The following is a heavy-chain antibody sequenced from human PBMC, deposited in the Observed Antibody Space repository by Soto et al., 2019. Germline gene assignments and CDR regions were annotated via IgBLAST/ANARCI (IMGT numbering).Heavy chain of an antibody. CDR2: ISYDGSNK. D-gene: IGHD3-22*01. CDR3: AREGDSNGFYFDY. J-gene: IGHJ4*02. CDR1: GFTFSSYA. V-gene: IGHV3-30-3*01. Sequence: QVQLVESGGGVVQPGRSLRLSCAASGFTFSSYAMHWVRQAPGKGLEWVAVISYDGSNKYYADSVKGRFTISRDNSKNTLYLQMNSLRAEYTTVYYCAREGDSNGFYFDYWGQGTLVTVSS.